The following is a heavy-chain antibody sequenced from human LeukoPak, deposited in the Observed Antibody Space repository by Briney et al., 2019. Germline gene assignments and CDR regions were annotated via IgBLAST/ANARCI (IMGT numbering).Heavy chain of an antibody. D-gene: IGHD3-22*01. V-gene: IGHV4-4*02. CDR2: IYHSGST. CDR3: ARESTYYDSSGQVPFDY. Sequence: SGTLSLTCAVSGGSISSSNWWSWVRQPPGKGLEWIGEIYHSGSTNYNPSLKSRVTISVDKSKNQFSLKLSSVTAADTAVYYCARESTYYDSSGQVPFDYWGQGTLVTVSS. CDR1: GGSISSSNW. J-gene: IGHJ4*02.